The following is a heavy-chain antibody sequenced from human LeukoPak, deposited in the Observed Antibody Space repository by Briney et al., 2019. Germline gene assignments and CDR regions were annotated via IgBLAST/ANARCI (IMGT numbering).Heavy chain of an antibody. CDR2: IYYDGSNI. J-gene: IGHJ4*02. CDR3: ARDAKTNSFDY. D-gene: IGHD1-1*01. Sequence: GESLKISCAASEFTFTTYGMHWVRQAPGKGLEWVAFIYYDGSNIYYADYVKGRFTISRDISKNTQYLQMDSLRAEDTAIYYWARDAKTNSFDYWGQGTLVTVSS. CDR1: EFTFTTYG. V-gene: IGHV3-33*01.